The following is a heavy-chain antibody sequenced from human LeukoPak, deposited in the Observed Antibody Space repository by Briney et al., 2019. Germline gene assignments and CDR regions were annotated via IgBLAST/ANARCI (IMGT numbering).Heavy chain of an antibody. V-gene: IGHV3-30-3*01. CDR2: ISYDGSNK. CDR3: ARDSTPYYYYYGMDV. J-gene: IGHJ6*02. Sequence: PGGSLRLSCAASGLTFSSYAMHWVRQAPGKGLEWVAVISYDGSNKYYADSVKGRFTISRDNSKNTLYLQMNSLRAEDTAVYYCARDSTPYYYYYGMDVWGQGTTVTVSS. CDR1: GLTFSSYA.